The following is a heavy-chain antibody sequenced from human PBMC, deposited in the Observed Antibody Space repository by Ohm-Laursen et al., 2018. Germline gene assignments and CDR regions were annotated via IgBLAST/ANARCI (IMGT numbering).Heavy chain of an antibody. J-gene: IGHJ4*02. D-gene: IGHD1-26*01. V-gene: IGHV3-48*01. CDR3: AKDLGGELLFGGDY. Sequence: GSLRLSCAASGFTFSSYSMNWVRQAPGKGLEWVSYISSSSSTIYYADSVKGRFTISRDNAKNSLYLQMNSLRAEDAAVYYCAKDLGGELLFGGDYWGQGTLVTVSS. CDR2: ISSSSSTI. CDR1: GFTFSSYS.